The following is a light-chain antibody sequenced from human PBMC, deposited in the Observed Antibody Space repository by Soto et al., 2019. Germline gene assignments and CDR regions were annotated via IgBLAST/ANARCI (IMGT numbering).Light chain of an antibody. Sequence: ITETPTAVSAAVVRVGPRICRASQGISSWLAWYQQKPGKAPKLLIYAASTLQSGVPSRFSGSGSGTDFTLTISGLQSEDFATYYCQQYYSYPPTFGQGTKVDTK. V-gene: IGKV1-12*01. CDR3: QQYYSYPPT. CDR2: AAS. CDR1: QGISSW. J-gene: IGKJ1*01.